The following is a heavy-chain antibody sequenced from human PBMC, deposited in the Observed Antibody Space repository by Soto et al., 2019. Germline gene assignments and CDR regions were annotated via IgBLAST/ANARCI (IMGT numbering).Heavy chain of an antibody. D-gene: IGHD2-2*01. J-gene: IGHJ5*02. CDR1: GFTFSSYS. CDR3: ARDKVVVVPAATFWFDP. Sequence: PGGSLRLSCAASGFTFSSYSMNCVRQAPGKGLEWVSSISSSSSYIYYANSVKGRFTISRDNAKNSLYLQMNSLRAEDTAVYYCARDKVVVVPAATFWFDPWGQGTLVTVSS. CDR2: ISSSSSYI. V-gene: IGHV3-21*01.